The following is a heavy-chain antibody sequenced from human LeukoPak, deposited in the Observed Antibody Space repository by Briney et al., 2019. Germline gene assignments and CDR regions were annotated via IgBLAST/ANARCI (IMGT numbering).Heavy chain of an antibody. CDR3: ARGLNRKCSGGSCYYFDY. V-gene: IGHV1-8*01. CDR2: MNPNSGNT. J-gene: IGHJ4*02. Sequence: ASVKVSCKASGYTFTSYDINWVRQATGQGLEWIGWMNPNSGNTGYAQKFQGRVTMTGNTSISTAYMELSSLRSEDTAVYYCARGLNRKCSGGSCYYFDYWGQGTLVTVSS. CDR1: GYTFTSYD. D-gene: IGHD2-15*01.